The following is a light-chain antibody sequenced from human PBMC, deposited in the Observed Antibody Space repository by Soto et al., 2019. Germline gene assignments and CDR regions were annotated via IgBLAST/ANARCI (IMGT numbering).Light chain of an antibody. CDR3: QQYYTTPLT. V-gene: IGKV4-1*01. CDR1: QSVLYSSNNKNY. CDR2: WAF. Sequence: DIVMTQSPDSLVVSLGERATINCKSSQSVLYSSNNKNYLAWYQQKPGQPPKLLIYWAFTRESGVPDRFSGSGSGTDFTLTISSLQAEDVAVYYCQQYYTTPLTFGQGTKVEIK. J-gene: IGKJ1*01.